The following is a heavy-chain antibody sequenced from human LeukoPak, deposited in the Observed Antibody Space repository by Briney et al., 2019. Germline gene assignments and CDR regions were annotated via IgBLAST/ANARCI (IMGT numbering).Heavy chain of an antibody. CDR2: IYYSGST. D-gene: IGHD3-10*01. J-gene: IGHJ4*02. V-gene: IGHV4-61*08. Sequence: SQTLSLTCTVSGGSISSGDYYWSWIRQPPGKGLEWIGYIYYSGSTNYNPSLKSRVTISVDTSKNQFSLKLSSVTAADTAVYYCAALGSGSYSRYFDYWGQGTLVTVSS. CDR3: AALGSGSYSRYFDY. CDR1: GGSISSGDYY.